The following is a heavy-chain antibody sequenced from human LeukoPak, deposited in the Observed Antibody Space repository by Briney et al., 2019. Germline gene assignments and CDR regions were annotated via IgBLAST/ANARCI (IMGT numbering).Heavy chain of an antibody. CDR1: GGSISSSSYY. J-gene: IGHJ4*02. CDR2: IYYSGST. D-gene: IGHD2-15*01. Sequence: PSETLSLTCTVSGGSISSSSYYWGWIRQPPGKGLEWIGSIYYSGSTYYNPSLKSRVTISVDTSKNQFSLKLSSVTAADTAVYYCARSVCSGGSCFEYFDYWGQGTLVTVSS. CDR3: ARSVCSGGSCFEYFDY. V-gene: IGHV4-39*01.